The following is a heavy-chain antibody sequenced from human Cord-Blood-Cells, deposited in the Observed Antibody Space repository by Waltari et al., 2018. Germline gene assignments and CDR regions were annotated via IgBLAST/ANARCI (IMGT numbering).Heavy chain of an antibody. CDR1: GGSFSGYY. V-gene: IGHV4-34*01. D-gene: IGHD4-4*01. Sequence: QVQLQQWGAGLLKPSETLSLTCAVYGGSFSGYYWSWIRQPPGKGLEWIGEINHSGSTNYHPSLNSRVTISVDTSKNQFSLKLSAVTAADTAVYYCARGARVVYSIDYWGQGTLVTVSS. CDR2: INHSGST. CDR3: ARGARVVYSIDY. J-gene: IGHJ4*02.